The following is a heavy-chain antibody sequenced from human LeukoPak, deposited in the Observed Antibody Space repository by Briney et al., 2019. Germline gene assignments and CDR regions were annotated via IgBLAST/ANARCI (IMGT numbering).Heavy chain of an antibody. D-gene: IGHD5-12*01. CDR1: GGSISSYY. Sequence: SETLSLTCTVSGGSISSYYWSWIRQPPGKGLEWIGYIYYSGSTNYNPSLKSRVTISVDTSKNQFSLKLSSVTAADTAMYYCTRGSGGYFFDYWGQGTLVTVSS. V-gene: IGHV4-59*01. CDR2: IYYSGST. J-gene: IGHJ4*02. CDR3: TRGSGGYFFDY.